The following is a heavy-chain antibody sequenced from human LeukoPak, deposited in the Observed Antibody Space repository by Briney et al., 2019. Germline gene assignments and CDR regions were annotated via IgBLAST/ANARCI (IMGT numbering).Heavy chain of an antibody. CDR3: ARDGHDYGDYYYYYYTDV. J-gene: IGHJ6*03. CDR1: GGSISSYY. Sequence: SETLSLTCTVSGGSISSYYWSWIRQPAGKGLEWIGRIYTSGSTNYNPSLKSRVTMSVDTSKNQFSLKLSSVTAADTAVYYCARDGHDYGDYYYYYYTDVWGKGTTVTVSS. V-gene: IGHV4-4*07. CDR2: IYTSGST. D-gene: IGHD4-17*01.